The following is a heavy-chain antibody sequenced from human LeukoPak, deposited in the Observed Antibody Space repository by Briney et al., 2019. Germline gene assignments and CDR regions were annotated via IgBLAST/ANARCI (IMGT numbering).Heavy chain of an antibody. CDR2: ICGSSDST. Sequence: GGSLRLSCAASGVTFSRYAKSWGRDAPEKGGEWVSAICGSSDSTYYADSVQGRFTIARDNYKNTLYLQMNSLRAEDTAVYYCAKDFRLGGLLNNLFDSWGQGALVTVSS. V-gene: IGHV3-23*01. D-gene: IGHD3-10*01. CDR1: GVTFSRYA. CDR3: AKDFRLGGLLNNLFDS. J-gene: IGHJ5*01.